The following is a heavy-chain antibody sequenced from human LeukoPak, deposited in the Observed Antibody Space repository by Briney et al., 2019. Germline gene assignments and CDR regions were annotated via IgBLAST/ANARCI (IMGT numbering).Heavy chain of an antibody. CDR3: AAERLYGILDY. D-gene: IGHD6-25*01. CDR2: SDNEKRET. Sequence: SVKVSCKVSGYSLTEWYMDWVRQTPGKGLEWMGGSDNEKRETIYARKFQGRVTMTEDTSTDTAYMELSSLRSEDTAVYYCAAERLYGILDYWGQGTLVTVSS. CDR1: GYSLTEWY. J-gene: IGHJ4*02. V-gene: IGHV1-24*01.